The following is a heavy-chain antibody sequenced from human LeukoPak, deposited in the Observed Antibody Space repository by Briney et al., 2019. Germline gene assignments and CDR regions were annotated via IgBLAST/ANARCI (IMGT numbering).Heavy chain of an antibody. Sequence: PSETLSLTCTVSGGSISSYYWSWIRQPPGKGLEWIGYIYYSGSTNYNPSLKSRVTISVDTSKNQCSLKLSSVTAADTAVYYCALGTQGPLYFQHWGQGTLVTVSS. V-gene: IGHV4-59*01. CDR2: IYYSGST. CDR1: GGSISSYY. J-gene: IGHJ1*01. CDR3: ALGTQGPLYFQH. D-gene: IGHD1-14*01.